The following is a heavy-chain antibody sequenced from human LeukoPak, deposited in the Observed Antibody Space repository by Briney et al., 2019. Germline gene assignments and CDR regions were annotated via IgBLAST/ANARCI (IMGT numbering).Heavy chain of an antibody. CDR2: NDSGST. Sequence: NDSGSTNYNPSLKSRVTISVDTSKNHFSLKLSSVTAADTAVYYCARGREDSYGPRNYYFDYWGQGTLATVSS. D-gene: IGHD5-18*01. V-gene: IGHV4-34*01. J-gene: IGHJ4*02. CDR3: ARGREDSYGPRNYYFDY.